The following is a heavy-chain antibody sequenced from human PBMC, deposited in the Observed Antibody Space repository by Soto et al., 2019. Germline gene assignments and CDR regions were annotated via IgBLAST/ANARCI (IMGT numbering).Heavy chain of an antibody. CDR3: AITAVIAAADPYYYYYYMDV. CDR2: IYYSGST. D-gene: IGHD6-13*01. CDR1: GGSISSSSYY. Sequence: QLQLQESGPGLVKPSETLSLTCTVSGGSISSSSYYWGWIRQPPGKGLAWIGSIYYSGSTYYNPSLKSRVTISVDTSKNQFSLKLSSVTAADTAVYYCAITAVIAAADPYYYYYYMDVWGKGTTVTVSS. V-gene: IGHV4-39*01. J-gene: IGHJ6*03.